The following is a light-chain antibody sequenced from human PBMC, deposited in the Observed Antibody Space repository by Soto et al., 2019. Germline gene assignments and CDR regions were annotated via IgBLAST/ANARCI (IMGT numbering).Light chain of an antibody. V-gene: IGLV2-8*01. CDR1: SSDVGGYNY. J-gene: IGLJ3*02. CDR3: FSYAGSNGWV. Sequence: QSALTQPPSASGSPGQSVTISCTGTSSDVGGYNYVSWYRQDPGKAPKLMIYEVSERPSGVPDRFSGSKSGNTASLTVSGLQAEDEAGYYCFSYAGSNGWVFGGGTQLTVL. CDR2: EVS.